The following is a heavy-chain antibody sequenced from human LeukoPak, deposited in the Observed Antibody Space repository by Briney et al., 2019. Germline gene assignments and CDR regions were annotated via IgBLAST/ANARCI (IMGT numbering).Heavy chain of an antibody. CDR3: ARAHIVVVPAAMGP. V-gene: IGHV3-30*03. D-gene: IGHD2-2*01. CDR2: ISYDGSNK. CDR1: GFSFSSYG. Sequence: PGGSLRLSCAASGFSFSSYGMHWVRQAPGKGLEWVAVISYDGSNKYYADSVKGRFTISRDNSKNTLYLQMNSLRAEDTAVYYCARAHIVVVPAAMGPWGQGTLVTVSS. J-gene: IGHJ5*02.